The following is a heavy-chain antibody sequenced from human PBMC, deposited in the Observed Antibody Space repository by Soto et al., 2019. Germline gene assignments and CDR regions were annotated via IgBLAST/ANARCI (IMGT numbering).Heavy chain of an antibody. J-gene: IGHJ4*02. D-gene: IGHD3-10*01. V-gene: IGHV3-30-3*01. CDR1: GFTFSSYA. CDR3: ARGATGGSAGSYYNFDY. Sequence: QVQLVESGGGVVQPGRSLRLSCAASGFTFSSYAMHWVRQAPGKGLEWVAVMSYDGSNKYYADSVKGRFTISRDNSKNXQYLQMNSLRAEDTAVYYCARGATGGSAGSYYNFDYWGQGTLVTVSS. CDR2: MSYDGSNK.